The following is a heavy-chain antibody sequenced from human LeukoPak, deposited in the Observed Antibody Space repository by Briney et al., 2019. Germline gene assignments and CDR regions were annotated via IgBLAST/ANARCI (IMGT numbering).Heavy chain of an antibody. J-gene: IGHJ5*02. Sequence: SQTLSLTCAISGDSVSSNSAAWNWIRQSPSRGLEWLGRTYYRSKWYNDYAVSVKSRITINPDTSKNQFSLQLNSVTPEDTAVYYCARGLGVVVPAAWSWFDPWGQGTLVTVSS. CDR1: GDSVSSNSAA. V-gene: IGHV6-1*01. CDR3: ARGLGVVVPAAWSWFDP. D-gene: IGHD2-2*01. CDR2: TYYRSKWYN.